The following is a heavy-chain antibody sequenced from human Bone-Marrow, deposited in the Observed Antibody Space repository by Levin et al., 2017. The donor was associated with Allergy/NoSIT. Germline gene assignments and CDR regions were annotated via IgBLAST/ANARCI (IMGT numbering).Heavy chain of an antibody. V-gene: IGHV3-11*01. CDR3: ARGREYCTSSSCYLSH. CDR2: ISNSASTI. J-gene: IGHJ4*02. CDR1: GFRFSDYY. D-gene: IGHD2-2*01. Sequence: GESLKISCSTSGFRFSDYYMSWIRQAPGKGLEWVSYISNSASTIYYAGSVKGRFTISRDNGKNSLSLEMNNLRVEDTAVYYCARGREYCTSSSCYLSHWGQGTLVTFSS.